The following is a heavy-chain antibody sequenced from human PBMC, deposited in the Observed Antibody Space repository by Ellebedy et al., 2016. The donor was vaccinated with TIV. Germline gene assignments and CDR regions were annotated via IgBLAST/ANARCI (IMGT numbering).Heavy chain of an antibody. CDR3: AREYWNSGWYN. D-gene: IGHD6-19*01. CDR1: GFTFSSYA. V-gene: IGHV3-66*01. Sequence: GGSLRLSCAASGFTFSSYAMSWVRQAPGKGLEWVSVIYSGGSTYYADSVKGRFTISRDNSKNTLYLQMNSLRAEDTAVYYCAREYWNSGWYNWGQGTLVTVSS. J-gene: IGHJ4*02. CDR2: IYSGGST.